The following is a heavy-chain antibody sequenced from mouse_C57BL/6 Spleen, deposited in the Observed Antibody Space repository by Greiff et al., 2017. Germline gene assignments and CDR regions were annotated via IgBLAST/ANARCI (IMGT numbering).Heavy chain of an antibody. CDR3: AREDGTRWYCDV. CDR2: IYPGSGNT. Sequence: QVQLKESGPELVKPGASVKISCKASGYSFTSYYIHWVKQRPGQGLAWIGWIYPGSGNTKYNEKFKGKATLTADTSSRTAYMQLSSLTSEDSAVYYCAREDGTRWYCDVWGTGTTVTVSS. D-gene: IGHD4-1*01. V-gene: IGHV1-66*01. J-gene: IGHJ1*03. CDR1: GYSFTSYY.